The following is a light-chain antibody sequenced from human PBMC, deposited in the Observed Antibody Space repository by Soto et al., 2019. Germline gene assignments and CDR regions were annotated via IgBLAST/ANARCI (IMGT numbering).Light chain of an antibody. J-gene: IGKJ1*01. CDR1: QDISTR. Sequence: DIQLTQSPSSVSASVGDRVTITCRASQDISTRLAWYQQKPGTAPKLLIYAASTSGSGVPSRFSGSVSGTDFSLSVSSLQSEDFATYFCQQAHTFPWTFGQGTNVDIK. CDR2: AAS. CDR3: QQAHTFPWT. V-gene: IGKV1-12*01.